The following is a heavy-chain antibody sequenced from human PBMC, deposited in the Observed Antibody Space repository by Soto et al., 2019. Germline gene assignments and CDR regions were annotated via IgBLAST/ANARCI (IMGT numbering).Heavy chain of an antibody. D-gene: IGHD4-17*01. CDR2: ISGSGDRT. J-gene: IGHJ4*02. Sequence: EVELLESGGGLVQPGGSLRLSCAASGFTFSNYAMSWVRQTPGKGLEWVSVISGSGDRTYNADSVKGRFTNSRDNSKNTLFMHMNSLGAEDTAVYYGAKCDGYGDAYFHYWGQGTLVTVSS. CDR3: AKCDGYGDAYFHY. CDR1: GFTFSNYA. V-gene: IGHV3-23*01.